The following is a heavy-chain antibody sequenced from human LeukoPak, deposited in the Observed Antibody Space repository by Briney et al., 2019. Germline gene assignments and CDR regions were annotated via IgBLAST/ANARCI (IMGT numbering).Heavy chain of an antibody. V-gene: IGHV3-33*01. D-gene: IGHD1-26*01. CDR2: IWYDGSNK. CDR1: EFTFNSYA. Sequence: GGSLRLPFIASEFTFNSYAMFWVRQAPGKGLEWVSLIWYDGSNKYYADSVKGRFTISRDNSKNTLYLQMNSLRAEDTAVYYCARARGWEPNYYYYYMDVWGKGTTVTVSS. CDR3: ARARGWEPNYYYYYMDV. J-gene: IGHJ6*03.